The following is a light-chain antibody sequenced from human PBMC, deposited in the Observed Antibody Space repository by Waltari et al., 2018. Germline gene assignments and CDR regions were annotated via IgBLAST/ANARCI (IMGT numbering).Light chain of an antibody. Sequence: QSALTQPASVSGSPGQSIPISCTGSSRYVGGYNYVPWYQQHPGKAPKLIIYEVTNRPSGVSNRFSGSKSGNTASLTISGLQAEDDADYYCNSYTSMSTLIFGGGTKLTVL. CDR1: SRYVGGYNY. CDR3: NSYTSMSTLI. CDR2: EVT. J-gene: IGLJ2*01. V-gene: IGLV2-14*01.